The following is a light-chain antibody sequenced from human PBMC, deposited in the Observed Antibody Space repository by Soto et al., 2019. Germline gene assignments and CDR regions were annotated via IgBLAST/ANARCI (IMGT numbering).Light chain of an antibody. CDR3: QQYNTYSLT. CDR2: NAS. V-gene: IGKV1-5*03. J-gene: IGKJ4*01. CDR1: QSISSW. Sequence: DIQMTQSPGTLSASVGDRVTITCRASQSISSWLDWYQQKPGKAPNRLIYNASTLESGVLSRFSGSGSGTDFTLTISRLQPDDFATYYCQQYNTYSLTFGEGTKVEIK.